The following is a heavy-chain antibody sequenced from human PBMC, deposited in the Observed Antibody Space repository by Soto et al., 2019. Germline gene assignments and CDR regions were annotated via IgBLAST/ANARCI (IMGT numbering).Heavy chain of an antibody. V-gene: IGHV1-18*01. CDR3: ARDFGGTWYDN. CDR2: SIVYDGNT. D-gene: IGHD3-10*01. Sequence: QVQLVQSGAEVKKPGASVKVSCKASGYTFSSYGISWVRQAPGQGLEWMGWSIVYDGNTNYAQKFQGRVTMTTDTSTSTAYLELRSLRSDATAVYNCARDFGGTWYDNWGQGTLVIVSS. CDR1: GYTFSSYG. J-gene: IGHJ5*02.